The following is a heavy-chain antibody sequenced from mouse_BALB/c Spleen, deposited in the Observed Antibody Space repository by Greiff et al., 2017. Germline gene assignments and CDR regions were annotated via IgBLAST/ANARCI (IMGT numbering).Heavy chain of an antibody. CDR3: ARGGGKGNFDY. J-gene: IGHJ2*01. D-gene: IGHD2-1*01. CDR1: GFTFSSFG. CDR2: ISSGSSTI. V-gene: IGHV5-17*02. Sequence: EVKVVESGGGLVQPGGSRKLSCAASGFTFSSFGMHWVRQAPEKGLEWVAYISSGSSTIYYADTVKGRFTISRDNPKNTLFLQMTSLRSEDTAMYYCARGGGKGNFDYWGQGTTLTVSS.